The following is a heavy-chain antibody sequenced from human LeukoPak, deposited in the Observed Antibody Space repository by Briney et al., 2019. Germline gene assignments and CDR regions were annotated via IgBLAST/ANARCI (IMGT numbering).Heavy chain of an antibody. Sequence: PGGSLRLSCAASGFTFTSCSMNWVRQAPGKGLEWVSSISSTSSYIYYADSVKGRFTISRDNAKSSLYLQMNSMRVEDTAVYYCARGSRGGDRFDYWGQGTLVTVSS. D-gene: IGHD2-21*02. J-gene: IGHJ4*02. V-gene: IGHV3-21*01. CDR2: ISSTSSYI. CDR1: GFTFTSCS. CDR3: ARGSRGGDRFDY.